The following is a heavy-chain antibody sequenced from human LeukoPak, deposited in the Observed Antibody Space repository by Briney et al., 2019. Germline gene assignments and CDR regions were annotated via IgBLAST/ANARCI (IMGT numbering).Heavy chain of an antibody. J-gene: IGHJ5*02. CDR1: GYTFTSYD. CDR2: MNPNSGNT. V-gene: IGHV1-8*01. Sequence: VSVKVSCKASGYTFTSYDINWVRQATGQGLEWMGWMNPNSGNTGYAQKFQGRVTMTRNTSISTAYMELSSLRSEDTAVYYCARNYIGYCSGGSCYHNWFDPWGQGTLVTVSS. D-gene: IGHD2-15*01. CDR3: ARNYIGYCSGGSCYHNWFDP.